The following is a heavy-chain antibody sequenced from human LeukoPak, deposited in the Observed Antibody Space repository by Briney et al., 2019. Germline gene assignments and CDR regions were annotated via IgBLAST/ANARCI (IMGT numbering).Heavy chain of an antibody. D-gene: IGHD6-19*01. J-gene: IGHJ4*02. CDR2: ISWNSGSI. V-gene: IGHV3-9*01. Sequence: GGSLRLSCAASGFTFDDYAMHWVRQAPGKGLEWVSGISWNSGSIGYADSVKGRFTISRDNAKNSLYLQMNSLRAEDTALYYCAKDSGSGWYYFDYWGQGTLVSVSS. CDR1: GFTFDDYA. CDR3: AKDSGSGWYYFDY.